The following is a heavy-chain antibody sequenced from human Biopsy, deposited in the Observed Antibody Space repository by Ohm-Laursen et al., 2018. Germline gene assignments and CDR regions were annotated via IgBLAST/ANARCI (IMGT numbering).Heavy chain of an antibody. CDR2: IWYDGSNK. CDR1: GFTFSSYG. V-gene: IGHV3-33*06. J-gene: IGHJ4*02. D-gene: IGHD2-8*01. Sequence: SLRPSCAASGFTFSSYGMHWVRQAPGKGLEWAAAIWYDGSNKNYADSVKGRFTISRDNSKNTLYLQMNSLRGEDTAVYYCAKCMTGGSNYYFHHCGQGTLVTVSS. CDR3: AKCMTGGSNYYFHH.